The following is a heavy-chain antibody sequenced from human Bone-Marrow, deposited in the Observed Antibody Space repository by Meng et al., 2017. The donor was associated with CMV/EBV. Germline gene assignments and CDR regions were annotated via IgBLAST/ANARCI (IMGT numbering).Heavy chain of an antibody. Sequence: GESLKISCAASGFTVSSNYMSWVRQAPGKGLEWVSVIYSGGSTYYADSVKGRFTISRDNSKNTLYLQMNSLRAEDTAVYYCARDRVSHYYDSSGYYYVDSWFDPWGQGNLVPVSS. J-gene: IGHJ5*02. CDR3: ARDRVSHYYDSSGYYYVDSWFDP. V-gene: IGHV3-53*01. D-gene: IGHD3-22*01. CDR2: IYSGGST. CDR1: GFTVSSNY.